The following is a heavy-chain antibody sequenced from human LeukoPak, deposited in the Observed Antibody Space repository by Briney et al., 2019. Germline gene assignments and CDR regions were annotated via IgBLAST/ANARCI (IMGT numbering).Heavy chain of an antibody. CDR2: IYYSGST. V-gene: IGHV4-39*02. Sequence: SETLSLTCTVSGGSISSSIYYWDWIRQPPGKGLEWIGSIYYSGSTYYNPSLKSRVTISVDTSKNHFSLKLRSVTAADTAVYYCARLGSAGPRRYFDYWGQGTLVTVSS. D-gene: IGHD7-27*01. CDR1: GGSISSSIYY. J-gene: IGHJ4*02. CDR3: ARLGSAGPRRYFDY.